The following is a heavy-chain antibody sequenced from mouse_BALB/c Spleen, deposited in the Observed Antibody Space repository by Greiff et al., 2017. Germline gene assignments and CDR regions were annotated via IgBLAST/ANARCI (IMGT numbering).Heavy chain of an antibody. CDR1: GFSLTSYG. CDR2: IWAGGST. D-gene: IGHD2-4*01. CDR3: ARSPYDYDSWFAY. V-gene: IGHV2-9*02. J-gene: IGHJ3*01. Sequence: VQLQQSGPGLVAPSQSLSITCTVSGFSLTSYGVHWVRQPPGKGLEWLGVIWAGGSTNYNSALMSRLSISKDNSKSQVFLKMNSLQTDDTAMYYCARSPYDYDSWFAYWGQGTLVTVSA.